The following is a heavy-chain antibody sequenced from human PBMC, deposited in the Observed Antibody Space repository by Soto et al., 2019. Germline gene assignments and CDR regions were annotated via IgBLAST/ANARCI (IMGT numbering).Heavy chain of an antibody. D-gene: IGHD3-22*01. J-gene: IGHJ3*02. V-gene: IGHV4-31*03. Sequence: PSETLSLTCTVSGGSISSGGYYWSWIRQHPGKGLEWIGYIYYSWSTYYNPSLKSRVTISVDTSKNQFSLKLTSVTAADTAVYYCARDTSDDDSSGYCDAFDIWGPVTRVTVS. CDR3: ARDTSDDDSSGYCDAFDI. CDR2: IYYSWST. CDR1: GGSISSGGYY.